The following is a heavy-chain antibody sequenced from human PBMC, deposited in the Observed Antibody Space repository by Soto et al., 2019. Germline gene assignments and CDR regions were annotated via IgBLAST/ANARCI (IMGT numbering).Heavy chain of an antibody. V-gene: IGHV4-4*02. D-gene: IGHD6-13*01. CDR2: IYHSGST. Sequence: PSETLSLTCAVAGGSLSSSNWWSWVRQPPGKGLEWIGEIYHSGSTNYNPSLKSRVTISVDKSKNQFSLKLSSVTAADTAVYYCARVAAAGTYFDPWGQGTLVTVSS. J-gene: IGHJ5*02. CDR3: ARVAAAGTYFDP. CDR1: GGSLSSSNW.